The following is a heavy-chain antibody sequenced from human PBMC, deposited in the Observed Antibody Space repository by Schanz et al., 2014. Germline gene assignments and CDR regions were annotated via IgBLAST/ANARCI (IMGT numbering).Heavy chain of an antibody. CDR2: IYNSGST. Sequence: QVQLQESGPGLVKPSETLSLTCTVSGASISSFHWSWFRQPPGKGLEWIGCIYNSGSTKYNPSLKGRVTISVDASKNQFSLRLSSVTAADTAMYYCAKTNTLLHPWAFDIWGLGTMVTVSS. CDR3: AKTNTLLHPWAFDI. J-gene: IGHJ3*02. D-gene: IGHD2-8*01. CDR1: GASISSFH. V-gene: IGHV4-59*01.